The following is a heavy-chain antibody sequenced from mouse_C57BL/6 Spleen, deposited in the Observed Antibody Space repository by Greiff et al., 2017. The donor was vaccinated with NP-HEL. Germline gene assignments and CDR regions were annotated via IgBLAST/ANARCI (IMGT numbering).Heavy chain of an antibody. CDR3: AGGTTDGKSYYFDY. V-gene: IGHV1-39*01. CDR1: GYSFTDYN. CDR2: INPNYGTT. D-gene: IGHD1-1*01. J-gene: IGHJ2*01. Sequence: VQLKESGPELVKPGASVKISCKASGYSFTDYNMNWVKQSNGKSLEWIGVINPNYGTTSYNQKFKGKATLTVDQSSSTAYMQLNSLTSEDSAVYYCAGGTTDGKSYYFDYWGQGTTLTVSS.